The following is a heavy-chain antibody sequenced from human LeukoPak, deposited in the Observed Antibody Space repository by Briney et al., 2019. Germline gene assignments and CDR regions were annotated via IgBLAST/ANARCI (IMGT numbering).Heavy chain of an antibody. V-gene: IGHV3-23*01. CDR3: AKSQFLYSSTLYYFDY. CDR2: ISGSGGST. Sequence: GGSLRLSCAASGFTFSSYAMSWVRQAPGKGLEWVSAISGSGGSTYYADSVKGRFTISRDNSKNTLYLQMNSLRAEDTAVYYCAKSQFLYSSTLYYFDYWGQGTLVTVSS. D-gene: IGHD6-13*01. J-gene: IGHJ4*02. CDR1: GFTFSSYA.